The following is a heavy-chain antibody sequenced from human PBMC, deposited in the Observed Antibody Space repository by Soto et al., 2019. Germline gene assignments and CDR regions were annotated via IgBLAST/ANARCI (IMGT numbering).Heavy chain of an antibody. V-gene: IGHV3-7*03. CDR3: ARGPGQATYYYDSSGYYYVY. J-gene: IGHJ4*02. Sequence: PGGSLRLSCAASGFTFSSYWMSWVRQAPGKGLEWVTNIKQDGSEKYYVDSVKGRFTISRDNAKNSLSLQMNSLRGEDTAVYYCARGPGQATYYYDSSGYYYVYWGQGTLVTVSS. CDR2: IKQDGSEK. CDR1: GFTFSSYW. D-gene: IGHD3-22*01.